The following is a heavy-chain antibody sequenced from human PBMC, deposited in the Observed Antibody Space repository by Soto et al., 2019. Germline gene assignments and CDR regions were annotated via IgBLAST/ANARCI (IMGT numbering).Heavy chain of an antibody. CDR1: GYSISSGYY. J-gene: IGHJ6*02. D-gene: IGHD2-15*01. CDR3: ARAATYYYYGMDV. Sequence: PSETLSLTCAVSGYSISSGYYWGWLRQPPGKGLEWIGSIYHGGSTYYNPSLNSRVTISVDTSKNQFSLKLSSVTAADTAVYYCARAATYYYYGMDVWGQGTTVTVSS. V-gene: IGHV4-38-2*01. CDR2: IYHGGST.